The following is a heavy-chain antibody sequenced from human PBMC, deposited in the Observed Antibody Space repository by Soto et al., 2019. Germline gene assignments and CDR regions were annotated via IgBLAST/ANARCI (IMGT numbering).Heavy chain of an antibody. V-gene: IGHV3-48*01. CDR2: ISSSSSTI. D-gene: IGHD3-10*01. CDR1: GFTFSSYS. CDR3: ARDYLKTYGSFDY. Sequence: GGSLRLSCAASGFTFSSYSMNWVRQAPGKGLEWVSYISSSSSTIYYADSVKGRFTISRDNAKNSLYLQMNSLRAEDTAVYYCARDYLKTYGSFDYWGQGTLVTVSS. J-gene: IGHJ4*02.